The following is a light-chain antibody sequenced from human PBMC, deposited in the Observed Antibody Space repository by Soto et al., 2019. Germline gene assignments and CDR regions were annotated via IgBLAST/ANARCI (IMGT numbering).Light chain of an antibody. CDR2: DVS. CDR1: SSDVGGYNS. Sequence: QSVLTQPASVSGSPGQSITISCTGTSSDVGGYNSVSWYQQHPGKAPKLMIYDVSNRPSGVSNRFSGSKSGNTASLTISGLQAEDEADYYCSSYTSSSTVFGTGTKLTVL. V-gene: IGLV2-14*01. CDR3: SSYTSSSTV. J-gene: IGLJ1*01.